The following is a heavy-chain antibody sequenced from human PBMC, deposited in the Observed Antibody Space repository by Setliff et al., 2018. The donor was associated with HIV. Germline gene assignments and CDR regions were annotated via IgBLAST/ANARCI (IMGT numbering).Heavy chain of an antibody. CDR2: INTNTGSP. D-gene: IGHD3-10*01. CDR3: ARGGDRMQIWSRFPFDI. CDR1: GYTFNNYA. Sequence: ASVKVSCKASGYTFNNYALYWVRRAPGQGFEWMGWINTNTGSPTYAQGFTSRFVFSLDPSVRTAYLQITGLKAEDTAVYYCARGGDRMQIWSRFPFDIWGQGTMVTVSS. V-gene: IGHV7-4-1*02. J-gene: IGHJ3*02.